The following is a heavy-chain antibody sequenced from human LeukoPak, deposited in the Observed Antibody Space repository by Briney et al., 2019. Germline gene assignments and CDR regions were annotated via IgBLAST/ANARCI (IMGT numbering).Heavy chain of an antibody. D-gene: IGHD6-19*01. CDR2: ISYDGSNK. CDR1: GFTFSSYG. V-gene: IGHV3-30*18. J-gene: IGHJ4*02. CDR3: AKARSRYSSGWYSFDY. Sequence: PGGSLRLSCAASGFTFSSYGMHWVRQAPGRGLEWVAVISYDGSNKYYADSVKGRFTISRDNYKNTLYLQMNSLRAEDTAVYYCAKARSRYSSGWYSFDYWGQGTLVTVSS.